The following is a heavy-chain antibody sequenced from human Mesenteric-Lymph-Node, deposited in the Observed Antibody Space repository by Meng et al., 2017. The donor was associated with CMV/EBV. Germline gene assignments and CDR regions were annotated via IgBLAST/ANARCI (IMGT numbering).Heavy chain of an antibody. D-gene: IGHD6-6*01. J-gene: IGHJ6*02. Sequence: GGSLRLSCAASGFTFSSYSMNWVRQAPGKGLEWVSSISSSSSYIYYADSVKGRFTISRDNAKNSLYLQMNSLRAEDTAVYYCARVRIAAHYYYYGMDVWGQGTTVTVSS. CDR1: GFTFSSYS. CDR2: ISSSSSYI. V-gene: IGHV3-21*01. CDR3: ARVRIAAHYYYYGMDV.